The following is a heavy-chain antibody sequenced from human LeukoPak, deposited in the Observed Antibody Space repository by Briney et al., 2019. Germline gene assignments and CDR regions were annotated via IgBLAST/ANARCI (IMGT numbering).Heavy chain of an antibody. CDR3: ARVKRDWNYVDY. D-gene: IGHD1-1*01. CDR2: SYYSGST. Sequence: SQTLSLTCTVSGGSISSGDYCWGWIRQSPGKGLEWIGYSYYSGSTYYNPSLKSRVTISVDTSKNQFSLKLSSVTAADTAVYYCARVKRDWNYVDYWGQGTLVTVSS. J-gene: IGHJ4*02. V-gene: IGHV4-30-4*01. CDR1: GGSISSGDYC.